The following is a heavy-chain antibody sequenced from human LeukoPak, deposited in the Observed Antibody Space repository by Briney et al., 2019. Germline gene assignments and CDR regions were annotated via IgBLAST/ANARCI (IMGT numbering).Heavy chain of an antibody. CDR3: AKGAYDYIEIGYFDS. D-gene: IGHD5-12*01. Sequence: GGSLRLSCAASGFTSINYAMNWVRQAPGKGLEWVSVPIVSSGSTDYADSVKGRFTISRDNSKNTLFLQMNSLRAEDTAIYYCAKGAYDYIEIGYFDSWGQGTLVTVSS. J-gene: IGHJ4*02. CDR2: PIVSSGST. V-gene: IGHV3-23*01. CDR1: GFTSINYA.